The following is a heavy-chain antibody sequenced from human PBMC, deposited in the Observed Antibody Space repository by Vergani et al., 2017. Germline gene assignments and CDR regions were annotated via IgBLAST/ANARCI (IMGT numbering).Heavy chain of an antibody. D-gene: IGHD6-19*01. Sequence: QVQLLQSGSELKKPGASVRISCEASGYTFTNYPLIWVRQAPGQGLEFMGWINTNTGHATYAQGFIGRFVFSLDTSVSTAYLQISGLKAEDSAVYYCARGRQWRLTEYLYGMDVWGQGTTVTVSS. CDR1: GYTFTNYP. J-gene: IGHJ6*02. CDR2: INTNTGHA. CDR3: ARGRQWRLTEYLYGMDV. V-gene: IGHV7-4-1*02.